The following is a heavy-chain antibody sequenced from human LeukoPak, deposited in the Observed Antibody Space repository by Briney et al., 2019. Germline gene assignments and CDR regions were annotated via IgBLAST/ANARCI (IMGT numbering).Heavy chain of an antibody. CDR3: ARRFAPSRNDAFDI. D-gene: IGHD3-10*01. CDR2: IYYSGST. V-gene: IGHV4-39*01. J-gene: IGHJ3*02. Sequence: SETLSLTCTVSGGSINSSSYYCGWIRQPPGKGLEWIGTIYYSGSTYYNPSLKSRVTISVDTSKNQFSLKLSSVTASDTAVYYCARRFAPSRNDAFDIWGQGTMVTVSS. CDR1: GGSINSSSYY.